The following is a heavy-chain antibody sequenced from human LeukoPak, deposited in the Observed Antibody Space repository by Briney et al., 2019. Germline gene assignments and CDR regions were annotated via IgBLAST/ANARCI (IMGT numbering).Heavy chain of an antibody. CDR2: ITTSGTTT. Sequence: GGSLRLSCAASGFTFNGYEMNWVRQAPGKGLEWVSHITTSGTTTYYAESVKGRFTISRDNAKNSLYLQMNSLRAEDTAVYYCARAQYCSGGSCSFDSWGQGTLVTVSS. D-gene: IGHD2-15*01. CDR1: GFTFNGYE. CDR3: ARAQYCSGGSCSFDS. J-gene: IGHJ4*02. V-gene: IGHV3-48*03.